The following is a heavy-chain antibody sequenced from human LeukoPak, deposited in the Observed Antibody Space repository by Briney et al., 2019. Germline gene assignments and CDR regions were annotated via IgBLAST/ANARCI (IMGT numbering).Heavy chain of an antibody. J-gene: IGHJ4*02. D-gene: IGHD3-3*01. Sequence: PSQTLSLTCTVSGGSISSGSYYWSWIRQPAGKGLEWIGRIYTSGSTNYNPSLKSRVTISVDTSKNQFSLKLSSVTAADTAVYYCARDITIFGVVTHYFDYWGQGTLVTVSS. CDR1: GGSISSGSYY. CDR3: ARDITIFGVVTHYFDY. CDR2: IYTSGST. V-gene: IGHV4-61*02.